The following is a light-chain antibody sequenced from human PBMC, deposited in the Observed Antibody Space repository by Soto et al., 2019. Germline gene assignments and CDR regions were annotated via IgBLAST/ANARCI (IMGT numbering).Light chain of an antibody. J-gene: IGKJ5*01. V-gene: IGKV1D-13*01. CDR1: QGIISA. Sequence: AIELTQSPSSLSASVGDTVTITCRASQGIISALAWYQQKPGEPPKVLIYDASSLESGVPSRFSGSGFGTDFNLTISSLQPEDFATYYCQQLHNYPLTFGQGTRLEI. CDR2: DAS. CDR3: QQLHNYPLT.